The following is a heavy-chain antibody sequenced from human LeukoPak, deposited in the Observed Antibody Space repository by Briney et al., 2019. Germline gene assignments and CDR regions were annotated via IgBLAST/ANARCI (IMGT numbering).Heavy chain of an antibody. CDR1: GGSVSSGSYY. CDR3: ARGLNSGWYVDY. J-gene: IGHJ4*02. D-gene: IGHD5-12*01. Sequence: SETLSLTCTVSGGSVSSGSYYWSWIRQPPGKGLEWIGYIYYSGSNNYNPSLKSRVTISVDTSKNQFSLKLSSVTAADTAVYYCARGLNSGWYVDYWGQGTLVTVSS. CDR2: IYYSGSN. V-gene: IGHV4-61*01.